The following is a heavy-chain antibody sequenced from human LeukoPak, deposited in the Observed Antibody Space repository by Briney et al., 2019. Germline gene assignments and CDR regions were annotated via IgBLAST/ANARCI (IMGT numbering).Heavy chain of an antibody. V-gene: IGHV3-48*03. J-gene: IGHJ3*02. CDR3: ARLWGWRHDGFDI. Sequence: GGSLRLSCAASGLFFSTYEMNWVRQAPGKGLEWVSYISSSGTTIYYADSVKGRFTISRDNAKNSLYLQMNSLGVEDTAVYYCARLWGWRHDGFDIWGQGTMVTVSS. CDR2: ISSSGTTI. D-gene: IGHD6-19*01. CDR1: GLFFSTYE.